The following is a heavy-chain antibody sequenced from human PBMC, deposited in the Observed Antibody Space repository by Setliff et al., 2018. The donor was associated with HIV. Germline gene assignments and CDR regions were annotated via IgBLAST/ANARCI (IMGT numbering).Heavy chain of an antibody. CDR1: GYSFINSG. J-gene: IGHJ4*02. Sequence: ASVKVSCKASGYSFINSGISWVRQAPRQGLEWMGWIPTSHGDTKYAQNFQDRLTMTTDSSTTTAYMDLRSLPSDDTALYYCVRDWSYAPDYWGQGTLVTVSS. CDR3: VRDWSYAPDY. V-gene: IGHV1-18*01. D-gene: IGHD2-8*02. CDR2: IPTSHGDT.